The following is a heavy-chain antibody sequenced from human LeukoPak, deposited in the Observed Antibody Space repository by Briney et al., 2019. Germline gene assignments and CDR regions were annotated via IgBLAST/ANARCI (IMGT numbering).Heavy chain of an antibody. D-gene: IGHD2-8*01. CDR2: ISGSGGST. CDR1: GFTFSSYA. V-gene: IGHV3-23*01. CDR3: AKDRSCTDDICHGDFDY. J-gene: IGHJ4*02. Sequence: PGGSLRLSCAASGFTFSSYAVSWVRQAPGKGLEWVSSISGSGGSTYRADSVKGRFTISRDNSKNTLYLQMNSLRAEDTALYYCAKDRSCTDDICHGDFDYWRQGTLVTVSS.